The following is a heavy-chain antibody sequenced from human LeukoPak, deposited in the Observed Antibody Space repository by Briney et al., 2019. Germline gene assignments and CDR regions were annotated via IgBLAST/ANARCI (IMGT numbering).Heavy chain of an antibody. J-gene: IGHJ5*02. Sequence: SETLSLTCTVSGGSTSSSSYYWGWIRQPPGKGLEWIGSIYYSGSTYYNPSLKSRVTISVDTSKNQFSLKLSSVTAADTAVYYCARDLSYDILTGYAPGHWFDPWGQGTLVTVSS. CDR2: IYYSGST. V-gene: IGHV4-39*07. D-gene: IGHD3-9*01. CDR1: GGSTSSSSYY. CDR3: ARDLSYDILTGYAPGHWFDP.